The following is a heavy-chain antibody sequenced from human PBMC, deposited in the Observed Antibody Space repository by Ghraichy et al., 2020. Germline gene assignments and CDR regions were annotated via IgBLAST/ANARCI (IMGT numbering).Heavy chain of an antibody. CDR1: GGSISSSSYY. Sequence: SETLSLTCTVSGGSISSSSYYWGWIRQPPGKGLEWIGSIYYSGSTYYNPSLKSRVTISVDTSKNQFSLKLSSVTAADTAVYYCARPSSGMDVWGQGTTVTVSS. V-gene: IGHV4-39*01. J-gene: IGHJ6*02. CDR2: IYYSGST. CDR3: ARPSSGMDV. D-gene: IGHD6-13*01.